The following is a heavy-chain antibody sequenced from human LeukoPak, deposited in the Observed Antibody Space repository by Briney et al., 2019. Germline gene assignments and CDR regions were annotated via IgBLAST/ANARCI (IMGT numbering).Heavy chain of an antibody. Sequence: PSETLSLTCTVSGGSISSSSYYWGWIRQPPGKGLEWIGSIYYSGSTYYNPSLKSRVTISVDTSKNQFSLKLSSVTAADTAVYYCARDYTGDCSSTSCYGGGWFDPWGQGTLVTVSS. D-gene: IGHD2-2*01. CDR3: ARDYTGDCSSTSCYGGGWFDP. V-gene: IGHV4-39*02. CDR2: IYYSGST. CDR1: GGSISSSSYY. J-gene: IGHJ5*02.